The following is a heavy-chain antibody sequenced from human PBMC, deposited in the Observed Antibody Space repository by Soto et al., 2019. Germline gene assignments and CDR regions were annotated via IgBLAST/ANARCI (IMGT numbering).Heavy chain of an antibody. V-gene: IGHV3-48*03. CDR2: ISSSGSTI. CDR1: GFTFSSYE. CDR3: ARAHSSGWYSYWYFDL. J-gene: IGHJ2*01. D-gene: IGHD6-19*01. Sequence: EVQLVESGGGLVQPGGSLRLSCAASGFTFSSYEMNWVRQAPGKGLEWVSYISSSGSTIYYADSVKGRFTISRDNAKNSLYLQMNSLRAEDTAVYYCARAHSSGWYSYWYFDLWGRGTLVTVSS.